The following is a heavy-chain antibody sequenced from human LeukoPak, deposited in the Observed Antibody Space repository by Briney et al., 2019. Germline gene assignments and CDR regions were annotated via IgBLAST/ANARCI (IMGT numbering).Heavy chain of an antibody. D-gene: IGHD2-21*02. CDR1: GFTFSSYS. CDR3: ARYCGGDCSRDY. V-gene: IGHV3-21*01. CDR2: ISSSSSYI. Sequence: GGSLRLSCAASGFTFSSYSMNWVRQAPGEGLEWVSSISSSSSYIYYADSVEGRFTISRDNAKNSLYLQMNSLRAEDTAVYYCARYCGGDCSRDYWGQGTLVTVSS. J-gene: IGHJ4*02.